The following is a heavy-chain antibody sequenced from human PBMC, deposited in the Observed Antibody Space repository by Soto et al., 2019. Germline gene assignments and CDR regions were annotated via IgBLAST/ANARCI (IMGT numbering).Heavy chain of an antibody. Sequence: QVQLVQSGAEVKKPGSSVKVSCKASGGTFSSYAISWVRQAPGQGLEWMGGIIPIFGTANYAQKFQGRVTITADESTSTAYMELSSLRSEDTAVYYCACSSTSCYFSSSGGSCYRDRFDYWGQGTLVTVSS. D-gene: IGHD2-2*01. CDR2: IIPIFGTA. CDR1: GGTFSSYA. V-gene: IGHV1-69*01. J-gene: IGHJ4*02. CDR3: ACSSTSCYFSSSGGSCYRDRFDY.